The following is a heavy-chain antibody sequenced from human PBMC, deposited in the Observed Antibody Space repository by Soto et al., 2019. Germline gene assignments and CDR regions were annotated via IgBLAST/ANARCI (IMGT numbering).Heavy chain of an antibody. CDR2: IGRRSDI. Sequence: GGSLRLSCEASGFSFSTYSMHWVRQAPGKGLEWVSSIGRRSDIYYADSVKGRFTISRDNAKNSVSLQMNSMRDEDTAVYYCAREETAWPLAYGLDVWGQGTTVTVSS. V-gene: IGHV3-21*01. CDR1: GFSFSTYS. J-gene: IGHJ6*02. CDR3: AREETAWPLAYGLDV. D-gene: IGHD2-21*02.